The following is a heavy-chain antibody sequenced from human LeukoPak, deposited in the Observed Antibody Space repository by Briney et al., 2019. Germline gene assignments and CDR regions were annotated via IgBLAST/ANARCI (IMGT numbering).Heavy chain of an antibody. J-gene: IGHJ6*03. CDR2: IYYSGST. V-gene: IGHV4-31*03. CDR1: GGSISSGGYY. Sequence: TSETLSLTCTVSGGSISSGGYYWSWIRQHPGKGLEWIGYIYYSGSTYYNPSLKSRVTISVDTSKNQFSLKLSSVTAADTAVYYCARAYYYCYYMDVWGKGTTVTVSS. CDR3: ARAYYYCYYMDV.